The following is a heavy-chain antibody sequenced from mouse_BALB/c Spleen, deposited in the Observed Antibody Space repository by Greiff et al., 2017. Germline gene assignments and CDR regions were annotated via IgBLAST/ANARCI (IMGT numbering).Heavy chain of an antibody. V-gene: IGHV5-12-1*01. Sequence: EVKLVESGGGLVKPGGSLKLSCAASGFAFSSYDMSWVRQTPEKRLEWVAYISSGGGSTYYPDTVKGRFTISRDNAKNTLYLQMSSLKSEDTAMYYCARNYRYGYAMDYWGQGTSVTVSS. CDR1: GFAFSSYD. CDR3: ARNYRYGYAMDY. CDR2: ISSGGGST. J-gene: IGHJ4*01. D-gene: IGHD2-14*01.